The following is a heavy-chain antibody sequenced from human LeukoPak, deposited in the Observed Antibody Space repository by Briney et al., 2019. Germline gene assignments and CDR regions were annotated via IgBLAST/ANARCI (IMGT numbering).Heavy chain of an antibody. J-gene: IGHJ4*02. V-gene: IGHV3-9*01. CDR3: AKDISGYDRGGFDY. CDR2: ISWSSGSI. Sequence: GGSLRLSCAASGFTFDDYAMHWVRQAPGKGLEWVSGISWSSGSIGYADSVKGRFTISRDNAKNSLYLQMNSLRAEDTALYYCAKDISGYDRGGFDYWGQGTLVTVSS. D-gene: IGHD5-12*01. CDR1: GFTFDDYA.